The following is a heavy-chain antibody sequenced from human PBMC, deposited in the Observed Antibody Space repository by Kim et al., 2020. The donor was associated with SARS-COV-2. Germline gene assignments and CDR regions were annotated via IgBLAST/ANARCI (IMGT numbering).Heavy chain of an antibody. D-gene: IGHD1-26*01. CDR2: ADYYTT. V-gene: IGHV3-72*01. CDR3: ARDLGD. J-gene: IGHJ4*02. Sequence: ADYYTTECAASVKDRFTISRDDSKNSLYLQMNSLKTEDTAVYYCARDLGDWGQGTLVTVSS.